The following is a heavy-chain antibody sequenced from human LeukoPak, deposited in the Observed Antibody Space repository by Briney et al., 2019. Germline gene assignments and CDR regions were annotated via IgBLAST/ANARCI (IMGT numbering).Heavy chain of an antibody. Sequence: GSLRLSCAASGVTVSNNYLTWVRQAPGEGLEWVSVIYSGGSTYYADSVKGRFTISRDNSKNTLYLQMNSLRAEDTAVYYCARGLRGALHDAFDIWGQGTMVTVSS. D-gene: IGHD3-10*01. V-gene: IGHV3-66*02. CDR1: GVTVSNNY. J-gene: IGHJ3*02. CDR3: ARGLRGALHDAFDI. CDR2: IYSGGST.